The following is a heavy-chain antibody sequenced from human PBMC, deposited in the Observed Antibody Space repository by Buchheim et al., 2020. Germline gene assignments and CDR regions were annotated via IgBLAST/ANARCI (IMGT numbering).Heavy chain of an antibody. CDR1: GFPFSGYW. J-gene: IGHJ4*02. Sequence: DEHLVQSGGGLLHPGESLKLSCAASGFPFSGYWMHWVRQTPDKRLVWVARINQDGKSTSYAASVQGRFTISRDNAKSAPYLQMNRLRAEDTAVYYCTTGGTYTGYDLENNYWGQGTL. CDR2: INQDGKST. CDR3: TTGGTYTGYDLENNY. D-gene: IGHD3-3*01. V-gene: IGHV3-74*01.